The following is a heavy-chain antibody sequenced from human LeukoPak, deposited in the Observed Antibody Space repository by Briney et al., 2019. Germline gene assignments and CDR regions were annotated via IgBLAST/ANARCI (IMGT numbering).Heavy chain of an antibody. V-gene: IGHV3-7*03. D-gene: IGHD3-3*01. CDR2: IKQDGSEE. CDR1: GFTFSNYW. Sequence: GGSLRLSCAASGFTFSNYWMGWVRQAPGKGLEWVANIKQDGSEERYVDPVKGRFTISRDNAKNSLYLQLNSLRAEDTAVYYCAKSLRFLEWLLNWGQGTLVTVSS. J-gene: IGHJ4*02. CDR3: AKSLRFLEWLLN.